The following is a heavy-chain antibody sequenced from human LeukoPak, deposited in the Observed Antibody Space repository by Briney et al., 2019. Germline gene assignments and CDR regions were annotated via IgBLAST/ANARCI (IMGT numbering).Heavy chain of an antibody. J-gene: IGHJ6*04. V-gene: IGHV3-66*01. Sequence: GGSLRLSCAVSGFTFSNYAISWVRQAPGKGLEWVSVIYSGGSTYYADSVKGRFTISRDNSKDTLYLQMNSLRAEDTAVYYCARAVRAAIQFYYYYGMDVWGKGTTVTVSS. CDR2: IYSGGST. CDR1: GFTFSNYA. D-gene: IGHD2-2*01. CDR3: ARAVRAAIQFYYYYGMDV.